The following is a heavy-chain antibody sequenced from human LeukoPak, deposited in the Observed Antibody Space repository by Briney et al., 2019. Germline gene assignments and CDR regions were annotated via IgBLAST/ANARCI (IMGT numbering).Heavy chain of an antibody. CDR2: VYTGGRT. Sequence: GGSLRLSCAASGFTFSSYGMHWVRQAPGKGLEWVSIVYTGGRTFHADSVKGRFTMSRDQSKNTVGLQMNSLRAEDTAVYYCAKVWDSVGDYWGQGTLVTVSS. CDR3: AKVWDSVGDY. V-gene: IGHV3-NL1*01. CDR1: GFTFSSYG. D-gene: IGHD1-26*01. J-gene: IGHJ4*02.